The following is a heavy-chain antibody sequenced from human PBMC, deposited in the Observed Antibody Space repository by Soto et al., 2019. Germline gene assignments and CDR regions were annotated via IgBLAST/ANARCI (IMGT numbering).Heavy chain of an antibody. CDR3: AKNSGHYYDILTGHNYFDY. CDR2: FSGSGGSP. Sequence: GGSLRLSCAASGFTFSSYAMSWVRQAPGKGLEWVSSFSGSGGSPYYADSVKGRFTISRDNSKNTLYLQMNSLRAEDTAIYYCAKNSGHYYDILTGHNYFDYWGQGTLVTVSS. CDR1: GFTFSSYA. J-gene: IGHJ4*02. V-gene: IGHV3-23*01. D-gene: IGHD3-9*01.